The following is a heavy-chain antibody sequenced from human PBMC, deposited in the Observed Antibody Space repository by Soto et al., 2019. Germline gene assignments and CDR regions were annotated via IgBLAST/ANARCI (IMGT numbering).Heavy chain of an antibody. CDR1: GYTFTKYF. D-gene: IGHD2-8*01. J-gene: IGHJ4*02. Sequence: QVQMVQSGAEVNKPGASVKVSCTTSGYTFTKYFIHWVRQAPGQGLEWMAIINPSADSTNYAQKFQGRVTVTRYTSTSTVYMELISLRSEDTAVYYWAREYGVSRVFDYWGQGTLVTVSS. CDR3: AREYGVSRVFDY. V-gene: IGHV1-46*01. CDR2: INPSADST.